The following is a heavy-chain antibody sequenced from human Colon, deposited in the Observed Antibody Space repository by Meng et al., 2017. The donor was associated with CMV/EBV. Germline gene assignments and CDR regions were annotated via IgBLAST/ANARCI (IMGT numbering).Heavy chain of an antibody. D-gene: IGHD3-10*01. Sequence: LICSVSGAYVSSGSYYWSWIRQTPGKGLEWIGYIFYTGITKYNPSLKSRVTISLDTSNNEFSLNLKSVTAADTAVYYCANYTSDWFDPWGQGALVTVSS. CDR1: GAYVSSGSYY. CDR2: IFYTGIT. V-gene: IGHV4-61*01. J-gene: IGHJ5*02. CDR3: ANYTSDWFDP.